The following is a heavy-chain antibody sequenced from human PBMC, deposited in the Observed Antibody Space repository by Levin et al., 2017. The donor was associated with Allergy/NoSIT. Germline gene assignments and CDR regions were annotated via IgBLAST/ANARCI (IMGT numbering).Heavy chain of an antibody. CDR3: ATSPTSGY. CDR2: IYSGGNT. Sequence: GESLKISCAASGFTVSNNYMSWVRQAPGKGLEGVSIIYSGGNTYYTDSVKGRFTISRDSSKNTLYLQMNSLRAEDTAVYYCATSPTSGYWGQGTLVTVSS. CDR1: GFTVSNNY. J-gene: IGHJ4*02. V-gene: IGHV3-53*01.